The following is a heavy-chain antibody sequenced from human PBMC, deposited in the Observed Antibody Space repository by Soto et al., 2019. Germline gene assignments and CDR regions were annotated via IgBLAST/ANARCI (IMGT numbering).Heavy chain of an antibody. CDR1: SDSVSNKGAA. Sequence: SQTLSLTCPISSDSVSNKGAAWNWIRHSPSRGLEWLGRTYYRKSKWLYDYAVYVRSRITTIPDTSKNHFSLHLTSVTPEDTSVYFCARDPPGFQSAFDSWGQETLVTVSS. CDR3: ARDPPGFQSAFDS. J-gene: IGHJ4*02. CDR2: TYYRKSKWLY. V-gene: IGHV6-1*01.